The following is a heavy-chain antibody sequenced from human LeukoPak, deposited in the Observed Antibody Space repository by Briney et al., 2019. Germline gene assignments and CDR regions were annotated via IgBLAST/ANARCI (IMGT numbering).Heavy chain of an antibody. CDR3: ARPLGSSGWDAFDI. V-gene: IGHV1-18*01. CDR2: ISAYNGNT. D-gene: IGHD6-19*01. CDR1: GYTFTSYG. J-gene: IGHJ3*02. Sequence: ASVKVSCKASGYTFTSYGISWVRQAPGQGLEGMGWISAYNGNTNYAQKLQGRVTMTTDTSTSTAYMELRSLRSDDTAVYYCARPLGSSGWDAFDIWGQGTMVTVSS.